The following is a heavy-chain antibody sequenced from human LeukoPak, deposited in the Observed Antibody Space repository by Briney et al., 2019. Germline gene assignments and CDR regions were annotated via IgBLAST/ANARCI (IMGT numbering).Heavy chain of an antibody. CDR2: IYAGGST. V-gene: IGHV3-53*01. D-gene: IGHD3-10*01. CDR1: GSTVSSNY. CDR3: ARAPAIYASGSYFNV. J-gene: IGHJ4*02. Sequence: GGSLRLSCEVSGSTVSSNYMSWVRQAPGKGLEWVSVIYAGGSTFYADSVKGRFTISRDNSKNTLFLQMNSLRAEDTAVYYCARAPAIYASGSYFNVWGQGTLVTVSS.